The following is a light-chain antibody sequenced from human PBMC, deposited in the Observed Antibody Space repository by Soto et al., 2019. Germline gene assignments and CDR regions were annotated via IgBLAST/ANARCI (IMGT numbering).Light chain of an antibody. CDR2: DVS. CDR3: CSYAGTFYV. V-gene: IGLV2-11*01. CDR1: SSDFGGYNY. Sequence: QSALTQPRSVSGSPGQSVTISCTGTSSDFGGYNYVSWYQHHPGKAPKLMIYDVSERPSGVPDRFSGSKSGNTASLTISGLQAEDEAVYYCCSYAGTFYVFGTGTKVTAL. J-gene: IGLJ1*01.